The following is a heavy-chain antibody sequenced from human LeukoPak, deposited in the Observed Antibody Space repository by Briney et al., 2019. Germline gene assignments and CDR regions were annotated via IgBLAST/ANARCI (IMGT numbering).Heavy chain of an antibody. V-gene: IGHV3-23*01. CDR2: ISGSGGST. CDR1: GFTFSSYA. CDR3: ARDVSAAAGTGYYYYYGMDV. Sequence: PGGSLRLSCAASGFTFSSYAMSWVRQAPGKGLEWVSAISGSGGSTYYADSVKGRFTISGDNSKNTLYLQMNSLRAEDAAVYYCARDVSAAAGTGYYYYYGMDVWGQGTTVTVSS. D-gene: IGHD6-13*01. J-gene: IGHJ6*02.